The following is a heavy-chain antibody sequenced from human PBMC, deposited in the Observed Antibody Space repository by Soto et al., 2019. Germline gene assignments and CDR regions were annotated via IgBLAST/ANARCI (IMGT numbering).Heavy chain of an antibody. D-gene: IGHD3-3*01. J-gene: IGHJ6*03. CDR1: GGSISSYY. Sequence: SETLXPTCTVSGGSISSYYWSWILQPPGKGLEWIGYIYYSGSTNYNPSLKSRVTISVDTSKNQFSLKLSSVTAADTAVYYCARRGYDFWSGSSHYYYSYMDVWGEGTTVTGSS. CDR2: IYYSGST. V-gene: IGHV4-59*08. CDR3: ARRGYDFWSGSSHYYYSYMDV.